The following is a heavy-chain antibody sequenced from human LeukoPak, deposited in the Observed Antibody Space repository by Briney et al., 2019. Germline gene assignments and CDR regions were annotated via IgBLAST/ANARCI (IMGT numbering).Heavy chain of an antibody. J-gene: IGHJ5*02. Sequence: GGSLRLSCAASGFTLSDYYMSWIRQAPGKGLEWVSYISSSGSTIYYADSVKGRFTISRDNARNSLYLQMDSLRAEDTAVYYCARDYGDLNWFDPWGQGTLVTVSS. CDR1: GFTLSDYY. V-gene: IGHV3-11*04. D-gene: IGHD4-17*01. CDR3: ARDYGDLNWFDP. CDR2: ISSSGSTI.